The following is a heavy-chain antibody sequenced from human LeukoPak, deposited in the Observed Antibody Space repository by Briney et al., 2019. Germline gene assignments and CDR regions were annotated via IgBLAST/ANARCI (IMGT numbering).Heavy chain of an antibody. CDR1: GGSFSGYY. J-gene: IGHJ5*02. V-gene: IGHV4-34*01. D-gene: IGHD4-17*01. CDR2: INHSGST. Sequence: SETLSLTCAVYGGSFSGYYWSWIRQPPGKGLEWIGEINHSGSTNYNPSLKSRVTISVDTSKDQFSLKLSSVTAADTAVYYCARTVPFDPWGQGTLVTVSS. CDR3: ARTVPFDP.